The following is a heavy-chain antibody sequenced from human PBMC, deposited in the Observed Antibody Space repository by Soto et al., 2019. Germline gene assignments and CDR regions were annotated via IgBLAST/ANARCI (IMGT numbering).Heavy chain of an antibody. D-gene: IGHD1-1*01. Sequence: QLHLQESGPGLVKPSGTLSLTCSVSGGSVSIPNYYWAWVRQSPGKGLEWIASIYFGGTTYYNPSLKSRVSIFIDTSTNQFSLNLTSVTAADSSIYFCARHGRVQLRPFDYWGQGIQVAVSS. CDR3: ARHGRVQLRPFDY. J-gene: IGHJ4*02. CDR1: GGSVSIPNYY. V-gene: IGHV4-39*01. CDR2: IYFGGTT.